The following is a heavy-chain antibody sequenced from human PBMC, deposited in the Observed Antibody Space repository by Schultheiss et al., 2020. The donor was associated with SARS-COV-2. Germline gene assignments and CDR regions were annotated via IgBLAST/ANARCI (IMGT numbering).Heavy chain of an antibody. CDR2: VFYSGST. Sequence: SETLSLTCTVSGDSIDSGGYYWSWIRQLPGKGLEWIGYVFYSGSTYYKSSLKSRATISIDTSNNHFSLKLNSVTAADTAVYFCARSGYYHGLAMDVWGPGTLVTVSS. CDR1: GDSIDSGGYY. V-gene: IGHV4-31*03. CDR3: ARSGYYHGLAMDV. J-gene: IGHJ4*02. D-gene: IGHD3-22*01.